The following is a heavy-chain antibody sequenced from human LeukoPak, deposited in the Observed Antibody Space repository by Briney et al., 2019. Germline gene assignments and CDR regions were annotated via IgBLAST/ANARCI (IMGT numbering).Heavy chain of an antibody. CDR1: GFAFGDFW. V-gene: IGHV3-74*03. CDR3: ARDGPDSMIWVVAPDAFDI. J-gene: IGHJ3*02. Sequence: GGSLRLSRVPSGFAFGDFWMHWVRHPPGKGLVWVSRIVTDGQLTPYADSVKGRFTISRDNAKNMLYLQMNSLRAEDTAVCYCARDGPDSMIWVVAPDAFDIWGQGTMVTVSS. CDR2: IVTDGQLT. D-gene: IGHD3-22*01.